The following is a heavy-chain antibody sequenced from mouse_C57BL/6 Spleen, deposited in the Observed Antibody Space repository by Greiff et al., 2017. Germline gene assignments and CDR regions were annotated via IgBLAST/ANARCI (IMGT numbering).Heavy chain of an antibody. J-gene: IGHJ2*01. Sequence: VQLQQSGPELVKPGASVKISCKASGYSFTGYYMNWVKQSPEKSLEWIGEINPSTGGTTYNQKFKAKATLTVDKSSSTAYMQLKSLTSEDSAVYYCARQDPYDYWGQGTTLTVSS. V-gene: IGHV1-42*01. CDR3: ARQDPYDY. CDR2: INPSTGGT. CDR1: GYSFTGYY.